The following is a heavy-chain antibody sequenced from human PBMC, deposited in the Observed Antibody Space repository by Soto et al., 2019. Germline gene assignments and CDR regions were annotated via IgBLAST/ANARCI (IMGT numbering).Heavy chain of an antibody. V-gene: IGHV1-69*01. D-gene: IGHD6-19*01. CDR2: IIPMFGKP. Sequence: QVQLVQSGAEVKNPGSSVKLSCKASGDTFSNYAFSWVRQAPGQGLEWMGGIIPMFGKPNYADNLQGRVTFTAVETTNTVNMDLTSLRSEDTALYFSARPYRSVWSWGAWYWGQGTLVTVSP. CDR3: ARPYRSVWSWGAWY. CDR1: GDTFSNYA. J-gene: IGHJ4*02.